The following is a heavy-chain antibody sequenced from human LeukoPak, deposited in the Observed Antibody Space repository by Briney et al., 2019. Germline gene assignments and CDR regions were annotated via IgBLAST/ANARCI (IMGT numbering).Heavy chain of an antibody. Sequence: GGSLRLSCAASGFTVSNNYMSWVRQAPGKGLEWGSAIYSGGATRYAESVKGRFTISRDNSKNTLYLQMNSLRVDDTAVYYCAREQVVVGRGYYGMDVWGQGTTVTVSS. V-gene: IGHV3-53*01. CDR1: GFTVSNNY. CDR3: AREQVVVGRGYYGMDV. J-gene: IGHJ6*02. CDR2: IYSGGAT. D-gene: IGHD2-2*01.